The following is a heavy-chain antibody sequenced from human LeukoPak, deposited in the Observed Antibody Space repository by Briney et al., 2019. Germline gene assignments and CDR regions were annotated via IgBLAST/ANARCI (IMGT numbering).Heavy chain of an antibody. Sequence: PSETLSLTCTVSGGSISGFEYYWGWIRQPPGKGLEWIGYIYYSGITNYNPSLKSRVTISIDTSKNQFSLKLTSVTAAGTAVYYCARDIEYSNDWYGWFDPWGQGTLVTVSS. CDR1: GGSISGFEYY. D-gene: IGHD6-19*01. J-gene: IGHJ5*02. V-gene: IGHV4-61*08. CDR2: IYYSGIT. CDR3: ARDIEYSNDWYGWFDP.